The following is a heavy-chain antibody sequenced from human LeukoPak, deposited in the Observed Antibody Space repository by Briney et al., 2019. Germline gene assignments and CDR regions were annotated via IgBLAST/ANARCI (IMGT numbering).Heavy chain of an antibody. CDR2: INTDGTVT. Sequence: RRSLRLSCAASGFTFSKYWMLWVRQAPGKGMDSVSRINTDGTVTTYADSVKGRFTVSRDNADNAMFLQMNSVRDEDTAVYYCATKQWLAPPPDSWGQGTPVTVSS. CDR3: ATKQWLAPPPDS. V-gene: IGHV3-74*01. CDR1: GFTFSKYW. J-gene: IGHJ4*02. D-gene: IGHD6-19*01.